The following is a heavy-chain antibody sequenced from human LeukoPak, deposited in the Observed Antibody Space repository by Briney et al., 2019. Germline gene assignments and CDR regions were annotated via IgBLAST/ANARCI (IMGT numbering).Heavy chain of an antibody. V-gene: IGHV4-34*01. J-gene: IGHJ4*02. D-gene: IGHD3-10*01. CDR3: ARGVSDCYGSGSYQRPGFGY. Sequence: SETLSLTCAVYGGSFSGYYWSWIRQPPGKGLEWIGEINHSGSTNYNPSLKSRVTISVDTSKNQFSLKLSSVTAADTAVYYCARGVSDCYGSGSYQRPGFGYWGQGTLVTVSS. CDR2: INHSGST. CDR1: GGSFSGYY.